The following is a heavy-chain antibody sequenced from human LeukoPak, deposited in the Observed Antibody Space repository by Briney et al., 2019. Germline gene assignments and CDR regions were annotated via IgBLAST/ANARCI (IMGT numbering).Heavy chain of an antibody. Sequence: VKVSCKASGGTFSSYAISWVRQAPGQGLEWMGGIIPIFGTANYAQKFQGRVTITADKSTSTAYMELSSLRSEDTAVYYCAGGKGIAVAGYYYYMDVWGKGTTVTVSS. V-gene: IGHV1-69*13. J-gene: IGHJ6*03. CDR2: IIPIFGTA. D-gene: IGHD6-19*01. CDR1: GGTFSSYA. CDR3: AGGKGIAVAGYYYYMDV.